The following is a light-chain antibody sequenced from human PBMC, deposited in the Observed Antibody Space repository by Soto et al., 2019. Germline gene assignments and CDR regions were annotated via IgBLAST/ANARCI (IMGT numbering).Light chain of an antibody. V-gene: IGKV4-1*01. Sequence: DIVMTQSPDSLAVSLGERATINCKSSQSVLYSSNNKNYLAWYQQKPGQPPKLLIHWASTRESGVPERFSGSGSGTDFTLTISSLLPEDVAVYYCQQYYNTPLTFGGGTKVEIK. CDR1: QSVLYSSNNKNY. CDR2: WAS. J-gene: IGKJ4*01. CDR3: QQYYNTPLT.